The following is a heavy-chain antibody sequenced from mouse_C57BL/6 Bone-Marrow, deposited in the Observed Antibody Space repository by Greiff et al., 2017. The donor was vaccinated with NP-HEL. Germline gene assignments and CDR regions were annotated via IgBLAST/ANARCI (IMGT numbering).Heavy chain of an antibody. CDR1: GYTFTSYW. Sequence: QVQLQQPGAELVKPGASVKLSCKASGYTFTSYWMHWVKQRPGQGLEWIGMIHPNSGSTNYNEKFKSKATLTVDKSSSTAYMQLSSLTSEDSAVYFCARRGYDYGGYYFDYWGQGTTLTVSS. D-gene: IGHD2-4*01. V-gene: IGHV1-64*01. CDR2: IHPNSGST. CDR3: ARRGYDYGGYYFDY. J-gene: IGHJ2*01.